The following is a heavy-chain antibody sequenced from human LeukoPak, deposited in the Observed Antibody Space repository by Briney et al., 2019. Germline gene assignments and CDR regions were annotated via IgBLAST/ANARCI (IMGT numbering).Heavy chain of an antibody. CDR1: GYSFTSYG. CDR3: ARAPSGFTYGPGDH. CDR2: ISTYDGNA. V-gene: IGHV1-18*01. Sequence: ASVKVSCKASGYSFTSYGITWVRQAPGQGLEWMGWISTYDGNANYAQKLQGRVTMTTDTSTITAYMELRSLRSDDTAVYYCARAPSGFTYGPGDHWGQGTLVTVSS. J-gene: IGHJ4*02. D-gene: IGHD5-18*01.